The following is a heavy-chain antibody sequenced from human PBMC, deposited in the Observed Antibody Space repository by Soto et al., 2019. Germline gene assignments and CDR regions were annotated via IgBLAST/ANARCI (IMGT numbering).Heavy chain of an antibody. Sequence: RASVKVSCKVSGYTLTELSMHWVRQAPGKGLEWMGGFDPEDGETIYAQKFQGRVTMTEDTSTDTAYMELSSLRSEDTAVYYCATAPNSGYSSSWYPYLFDYWGQGTLVTVSS. CDR1: GYTLTELS. V-gene: IGHV1-24*01. D-gene: IGHD6-13*01. CDR2: FDPEDGET. CDR3: ATAPNSGYSSSWYPYLFDY. J-gene: IGHJ4*02.